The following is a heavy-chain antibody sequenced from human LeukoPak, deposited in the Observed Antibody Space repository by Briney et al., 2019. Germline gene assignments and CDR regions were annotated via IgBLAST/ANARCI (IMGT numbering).Heavy chain of an antibody. CDR3: AKDRCGWGNGVCYTYYFDY. CDR1: GFTFSSYG. Sequence: GGSLRLSCAASGFTFSSYGMHWVRQAPGKGLEWVAVISYDGSNKYYADSVKGRFTISRDNSKNTLYLQMNSLRAEDTAVYYCAKDRCGWGNGVCYTYYFDYWGQGTLVTVSS. V-gene: IGHV3-30*18. J-gene: IGHJ4*02. CDR2: ISYDGSNK. D-gene: IGHD2-8*01.